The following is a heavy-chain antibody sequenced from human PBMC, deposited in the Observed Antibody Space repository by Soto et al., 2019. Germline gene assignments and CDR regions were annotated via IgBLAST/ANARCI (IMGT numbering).Heavy chain of an antibody. CDR3: AHFSREFHLILSHYWFDY. CDR2: IYWDDDK. D-gene: IGHD3-10*01. J-gene: IGHJ4*02. CDR1: GFSLSTSGVG. Sequence: QITLKESGPTLVKPTQTLTLTCTFSGFSLSTSGVGVGWIRQPPGKALEWLALIYWDDDKRYSPSLQSRLTITKHXXKXHXALTMTNMDPVDTATYYCAHFSREFHLILSHYWFDYWGQGTLVTVSS. V-gene: IGHV2-5*02.